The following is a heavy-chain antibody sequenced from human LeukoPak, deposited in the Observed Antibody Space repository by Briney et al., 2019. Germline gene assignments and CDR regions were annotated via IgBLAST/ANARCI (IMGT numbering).Heavy chain of an antibody. CDR2: ISSSSSYI. V-gene: IGHV3-21*01. CDR3: ARYGSGSYYYSYGMDV. J-gene: IGHJ6*02. CDR1: GFTFSSYS. D-gene: IGHD3-10*01. Sequence: GGSLRLSCAASGFTFSSYSMNWVRQAPGKGLEWVSSISSSSSYIYYADSVKGRFTISRDNAKNSLYLQVNSLRAEDTAVYYCARYGSGSYYYSYGMDVWGQGTTVTVSS.